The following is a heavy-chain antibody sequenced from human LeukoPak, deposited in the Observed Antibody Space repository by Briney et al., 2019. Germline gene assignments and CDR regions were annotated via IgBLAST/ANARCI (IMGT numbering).Heavy chain of an antibody. J-gene: IGHJ6*02. V-gene: IGHV3-21*04. CDR1: GFTFSSYS. CDR2: ISSSSSYI. Sequence: GGSLRLSCAASGFTFSSYSMNWVRQAPGKGLEWVSSISSSSSYIYYADSVKGRFTISRDNAKNSLFLQMNTLRAEDTAVYYCARDPYSSTWSYGMDVWGQGTTVSVSS. CDR3: ARDPYSSTWSYGMDV. D-gene: IGHD6-6*01.